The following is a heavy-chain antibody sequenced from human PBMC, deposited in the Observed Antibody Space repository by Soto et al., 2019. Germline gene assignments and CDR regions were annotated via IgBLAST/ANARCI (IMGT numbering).Heavy chain of an antibody. CDR3: ARVDVVRFLERLI. J-gene: IGHJ4*02. D-gene: IGHD3-3*01. CDR2: ISAYNGNT. V-gene: IGHV1-18*04. CDR1: GYTFTNYG. Sequence: ASVNVSCKASGYTFTNYGISWVRQAPGQGLEWMGWISAYNGNTNYAQNLQGRVTMTTDTSTSTAYMELRSLRSDDTAVYYCARVDVVRFLERLIWGLGTLVTVSS.